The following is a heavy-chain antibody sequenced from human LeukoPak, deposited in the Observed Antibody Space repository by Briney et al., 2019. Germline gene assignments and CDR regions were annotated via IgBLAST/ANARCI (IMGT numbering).Heavy chain of an antibody. CDR2: IRYDGSKT. Sequence: PGGSLRLSCAASGIIFSTFGMHWVRQAPGKGLEWVAFIRYDGSKTYYADSVKGRFTISRDNSKNTLYLQMNSLRAEDTAVYYCARDVGSGYDPYYYGMDVWGQGTTVTVSS. CDR3: ARDVGSGYDPYYYGMDV. D-gene: IGHD5-12*01. V-gene: IGHV3-30*02. CDR1: GIIFSTFG. J-gene: IGHJ6*02.